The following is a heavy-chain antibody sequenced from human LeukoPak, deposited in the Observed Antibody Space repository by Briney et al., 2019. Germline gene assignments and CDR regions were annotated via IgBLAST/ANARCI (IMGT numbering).Heavy chain of an antibody. V-gene: IGHV3-9*01. CDR3: AKDAVTRDYYYYYMDV. CDR2: ISWNSGSI. CDR1: GFTFDDYA. Sequence: GGSLRLSCAASGFTFDDYAMHWVRQAPGKGLEWVSGISWNSGSIGYADSVKGRFTISRDNAKNSLYLQMNSLRAEDTALYYCAKDAVTRDYYYYYMDVWGKGTTVTVSS. J-gene: IGHJ6*03. D-gene: IGHD4-17*01.